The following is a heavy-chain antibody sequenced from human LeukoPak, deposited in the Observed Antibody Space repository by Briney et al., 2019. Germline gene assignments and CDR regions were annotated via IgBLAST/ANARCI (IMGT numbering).Heavy chain of an antibody. V-gene: IGHV1-46*01. D-gene: IGHD2-15*01. CDR3: AAYQNYCSGGSCYLD. CDR2: INPSGGST. CDR1: GYTFTSYY. J-gene: IGHJ4*02. Sequence: ASVKVSCKASGYTFTSYYMHWVRQAPGQGLEWMGIINPSGGSTSYAQKFQGRVTMTRDTSTGTVYMELSSLRSEDTAVYYCAAYQNYCSGGSCYLDWGQGTLVTVSS.